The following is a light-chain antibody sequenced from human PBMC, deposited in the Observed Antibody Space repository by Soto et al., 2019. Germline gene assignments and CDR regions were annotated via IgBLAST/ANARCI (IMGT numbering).Light chain of an antibody. CDR1: QSLLHSNGFNY. J-gene: IGKJ1*01. Sequence: VVLSQSPLSLSVSPGEAASISCESNQSLLHSNGFNYLNWYFHKPGHPPQLLISLASNRASGVPDRLSGSGSGTVFTLEIRGVGSADVGVYYCMQALQSPRTFGPGTKVEIK. V-gene: IGKV2-28*01. CDR2: LAS. CDR3: MQALQSPRT.